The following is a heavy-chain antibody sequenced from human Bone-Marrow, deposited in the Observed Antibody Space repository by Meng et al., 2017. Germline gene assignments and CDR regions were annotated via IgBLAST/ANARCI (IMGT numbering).Heavy chain of an antibody. Sequence: GGSLRLSCAASGITFRNYWMHWVRQVPGKGLEWVSRIKNDGSSTSYADSVKGRFTISRDSAQNTLYLQMNSLTAEDTAVYYCATFRSLDYWGQGTQVT. CDR1: GITFRNYW. CDR3: ATFRSLDY. CDR2: IKNDGSST. V-gene: IGHV3-74*01. D-gene: IGHD3-16*02. J-gene: IGHJ4*02.